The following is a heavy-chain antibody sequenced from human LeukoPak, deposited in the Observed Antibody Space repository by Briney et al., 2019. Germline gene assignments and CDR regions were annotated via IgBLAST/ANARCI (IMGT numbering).Heavy chain of an antibody. CDR2: FSNSGGSA. CDR1: GFTFSSYA. Sequence: GGSLRLSCAASGFTFSSYAMSWVRQAPGKGLEWVSGFSNSGGSAFYADSVKGRFTISGDKSKDTLYLQMNSLRAEDTAVYYCAKDRGDYDYVWGTYRSLDYFDYWGQGTLVTVSS. D-gene: IGHD3-16*02. CDR3: AKDRGDYDYVWGTYRSLDYFDY. V-gene: IGHV3-23*01. J-gene: IGHJ4*02.